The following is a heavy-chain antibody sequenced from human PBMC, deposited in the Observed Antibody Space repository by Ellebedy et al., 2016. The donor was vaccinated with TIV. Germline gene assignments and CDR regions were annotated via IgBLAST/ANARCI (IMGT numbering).Heavy chain of an antibody. J-gene: IGHJ4*02. Sequence: GESLKISCAASGFHFSSYWKYLVRQLPGMGLHWVARINGDGRSTSYAESVKGRFTVSRDNAKNTLYLHLNSLRAEDTAVYYCAGGNYEFWNNYRDCWGQGTLVTVSS. CDR2: INGDGRST. CDR3: AGGNYEFWNNYRDC. D-gene: IGHD3-3*01. CDR1: GFHFSSYW. V-gene: IGHV3-74*01.